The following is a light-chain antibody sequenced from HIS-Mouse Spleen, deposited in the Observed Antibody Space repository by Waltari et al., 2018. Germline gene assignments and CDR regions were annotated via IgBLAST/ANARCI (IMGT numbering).Light chain of an antibody. CDR3: YSTDSSGNHRV. V-gene: IGLV3-10*01. CDR1: ALPTKY. Sequence: SYELTQPPSVSVSPGQTARITCSGAALPTKYAYWYQQKSGQAPVLVRYEDSKRPSGIPERFSGSSSGTMATLTISGAQVEDEADYYCYSTDSSGNHRVFGGGTKLTVL. CDR2: EDS. J-gene: IGLJ2*01.